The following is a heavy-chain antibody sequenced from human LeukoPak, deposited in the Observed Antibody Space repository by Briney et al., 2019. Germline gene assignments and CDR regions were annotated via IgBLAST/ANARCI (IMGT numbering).Heavy chain of an antibody. D-gene: IGHD2-21*02. CDR1: GFSFSTYA. J-gene: IGHJ4*02. CDR2: ISGSDPGT. Sequence: PGGSLRLSCAASGFSFSTYAMSWVRQIPRKGLEWVSAISGSDPGTYYADSVKGRFTISRVNSRNTLYLQMNRPRVEDTAVYYCAKGSRGSCRGAYCYSFDNWGQGAVVTVSS. V-gene: IGHV3-23*01. CDR3: AKGSRGSCRGAYCYSFDN.